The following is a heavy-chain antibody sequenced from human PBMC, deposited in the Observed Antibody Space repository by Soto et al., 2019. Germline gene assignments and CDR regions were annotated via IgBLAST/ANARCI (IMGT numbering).Heavy chain of an antibody. CDR3: AKDGAPFGGGLYFDY. Sequence: QPGGSLRLSCAASGFTFSSYGMHWVRQAPGKGLEWVAVISYDGSNKYYADSVKGRFTISRGNSKNTLYLQMNSLRAEDTAVYYCAKDGAPFGGGLYFDYWGQGTLVTVSS. V-gene: IGHV3-30*18. D-gene: IGHD3-10*01. CDR2: ISYDGSNK. CDR1: GFTFSSYG. J-gene: IGHJ4*02.